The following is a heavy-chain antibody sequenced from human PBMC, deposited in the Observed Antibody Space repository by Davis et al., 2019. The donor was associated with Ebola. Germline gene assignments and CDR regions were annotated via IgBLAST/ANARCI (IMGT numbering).Heavy chain of an antibody. Sequence: GESLKISCAASGFTFSNAWMSWVRQAPGKGLEWVGRIKSKTDGGTTDYAAPVKGRFTISRDDSKNTLYLQMNSLKTEDTAVYYCTTDPMTTENHFDYWGQGTLVTVSS. CDR2: IKSKTDGGTT. J-gene: IGHJ4*02. CDR3: TTDPMTTENHFDY. V-gene: IGHV3-15*01. CDR1: GFTFSNAW. D-gene: IGHD4-11*01.